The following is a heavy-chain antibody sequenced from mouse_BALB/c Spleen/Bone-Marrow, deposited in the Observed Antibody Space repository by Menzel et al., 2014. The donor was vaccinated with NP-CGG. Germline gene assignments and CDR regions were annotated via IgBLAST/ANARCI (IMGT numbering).Heavy chain of an antibody. J-gene: IGHJ3*01. CDR3: ARDGDYRYAWFAY. D-gene: IGHD2-14*01. CDR2: ISDGGTYT. V-gene: IGHV5-4*02. Sequence: VQGVESGGGLVKPGGSLKLSCAASGFTFSDYYMYWVRQTPEKRLEWVATISDGGTYTYCPDSVKGRFTISRDNAKNNLYLQMSSLKSEDTATYYCARDGDYRYAWFAYWGQGTLVTVSA. CDR1: GFTFSDYY.